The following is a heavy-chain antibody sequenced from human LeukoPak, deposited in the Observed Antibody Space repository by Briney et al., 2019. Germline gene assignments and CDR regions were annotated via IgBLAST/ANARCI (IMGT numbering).Heavy chain of an antibody. V-gene: IGHV3-30-3*01. CDR3: ARSPWYYYGMDV. CDR2: ISYDGSNK. CDR1: GFTFGSYA. Sequence: GGSLRLSCAASGFTFGSYAMHWVRQAPGKGLEWVAVISYDGSNKYYADSVKGRFTISRDNSKNTLYLQMNSLRAEDTAVYYCARSPWYYYGMDVWGQGTTVTVSS. J-gene: IGHJ6*02.